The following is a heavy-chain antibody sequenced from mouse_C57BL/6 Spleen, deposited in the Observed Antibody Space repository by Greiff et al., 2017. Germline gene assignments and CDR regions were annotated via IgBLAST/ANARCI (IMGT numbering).Heavy chain of an antibody. V-gene: IGHV5-17*01. J-gene: IGHJ2*01. Sequence: DVHLVESGGGLVKPGGSLKLSCAASGFTFSDYGMHWVRQAPEKGLEWVAYISSGSSTIYYADTVKGRFTISRDNAKNTLFLQMTSLRSEDTAMYYCAREYYGSSYYFDYWGQGTTLTVSS. CDR1: GFTFSDYG. CDR3: AREYYGSSYYFDY. D-gene: IGHD1-1*01. CDR2: ISSGSSTI.